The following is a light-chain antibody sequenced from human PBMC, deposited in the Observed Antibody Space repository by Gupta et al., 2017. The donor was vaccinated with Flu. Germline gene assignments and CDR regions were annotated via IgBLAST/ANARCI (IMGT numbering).Light chain of an antibody. V-gene: IGKV3-20*01. J-gene: IGKJ1*01. CDR3: QQYGSSPGA. CDR2: GAS. CDR1: QSVSRNY. Sequence: EILLTQSPGTLSLAPGERATLSCRASQSVSRNYIAWYQQKPGQAPRLLIYGASSNVIGIPSRFSGSGSGTDFTLTVSRLEPEDFAVYYCQQYGSSPGAFGQGTKVEIK.